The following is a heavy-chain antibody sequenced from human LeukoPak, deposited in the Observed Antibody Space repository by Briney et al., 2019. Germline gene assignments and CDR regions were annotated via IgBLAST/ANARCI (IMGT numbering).Heavy chain of an antibody. CDR2: ISSSSSYI. D-gene: IGHD1-26*01. V-gene: IGHV3-21*01. CDR1: GFTFSSYS. Sequence: GGSLRLSCAASGFTFSSYSMNWVRQAPGKGLEWVSSISSSSSYIYYADSVKGRFTISRDNAKNSLYLQMNSLRAEDTAVYYCARGGSTFYGMDVWGQGTTVTVSS. CDR3: ARGGSTFYGMDV. J-gene: IGHJ6*02.